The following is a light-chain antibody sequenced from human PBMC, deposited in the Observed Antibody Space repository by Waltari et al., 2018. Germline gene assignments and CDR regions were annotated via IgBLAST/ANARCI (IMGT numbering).Light chain of an antibody. CDR1: SSDVGSYNL. Sequence: QSALTQPASVSGSPGQSITISCTGTSSDVGSYNLVSWYQQHPGKAPKLMIYEGSSRPSGVSNRFSGSKSGNTASLTISGLQAEDEADYYCCSYAGSSTFFGTGTKVTVL. J-gene: IGLJ1*01. CDR2: EGS. V-gene: IGLV2-23*03. CDR3: CSYAGSSTF.